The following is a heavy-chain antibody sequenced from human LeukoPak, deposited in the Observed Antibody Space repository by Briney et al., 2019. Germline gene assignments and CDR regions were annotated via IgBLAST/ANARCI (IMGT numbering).Heavy chain of an antibody. V-gene: IGHV1-8*03. D-gene: IGHD2-2*01. Sequence: ASVKASCKASGYTFTSYDINWVRQATGQGLEWMGWMNPNSGNTGYAQKFQGRVTITRNTSISTAYMELSSLRSEDTAVYYCARYCSSTSCPLDAFDIWGQGTMVTVSS. CDR3: ARYCSSTSCPLDAFDI. CDR1: GYTFTSYD. CDR2: MNPNSGNT. J-gene: IGHJ3*02.